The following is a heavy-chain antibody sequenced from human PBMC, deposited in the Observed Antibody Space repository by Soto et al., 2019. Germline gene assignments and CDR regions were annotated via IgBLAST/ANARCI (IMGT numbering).Heavy chain of an antibody. CDR3: AIPRAVRECSYDFWCGSFDS. D-gene: IGHD3-3*01. V-gene: IGHV1-69*01. CDR1: GGAFSSFA. J-gene: IGHJ4*02. CDR2: SIPVLGTT. Sequence: QVQLVQSGAEVKKPGSSVKVSCKASGGAFSSFAISWVRQAPGLGLEWMGGSIPVLGTTSYAQKFQGRITMTADAFTRTAYTGPYSLIPSGTVIYYCAIPRAVRECSYDFWCGSFDSWGQGTLVTVSS.